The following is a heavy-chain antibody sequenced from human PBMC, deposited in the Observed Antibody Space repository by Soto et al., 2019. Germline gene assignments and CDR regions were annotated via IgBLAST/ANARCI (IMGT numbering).Heavy chain of an antibody. D-gene: IGHD2-2*01. CDR3: ARCTTRRYCSSTSCLKWVKYYCYGIDV. CDR2: TNHSGST. J-gene: IGHJ6*02. Sequence: SETLSLTCAVYGVSFSGYYWGWIRQPPGKGLEWIGETNHSGSTNYNPYLKSRVTISIDTSKNQFSLTLSSVTTADTAVYYCARCTTRRYCSSTSCLKWVKYYCYGIDVWGQGTTVTVSS. CDR1: GVSFSGYY. V-gene: IGHV4-34*01.